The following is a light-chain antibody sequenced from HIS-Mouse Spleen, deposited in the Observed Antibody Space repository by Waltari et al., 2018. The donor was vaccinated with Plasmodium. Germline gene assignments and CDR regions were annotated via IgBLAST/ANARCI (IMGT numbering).Light chain of an antibody. V-gene: IGKV3-15*01. J-gene: IGKJ3*01. CDR2: GAS. CDR3: QQYNNWSFT. Sequence: EIVMTQSPATLSVSPGERATLSCRASQSVSSNLAWYQQKPGQAPRRLIYGASTRATGIPARFSGSASETEFTLTISSLQSEDFAVYYCQQYNNWSFTFGPGTKVDIK. CDR1: QSVSSN.